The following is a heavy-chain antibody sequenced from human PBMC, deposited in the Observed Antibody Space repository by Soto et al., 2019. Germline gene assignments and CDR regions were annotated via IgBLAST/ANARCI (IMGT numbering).Heavy chain of an antibody. CDR1: GFTFSIYA. D-gene: IGHD6-13*01. J-gene: IGHJ4*02. V-gene: IGHV3-23*01. Sequence: PGGSLRLSCAASGFTFSIYAMSWVRQAPGKGLEWVSVITGSGGSTKYADSVIGRFTISRDNSKNTLFLQMNSLSAEDAAVYYCAKARYNDRWYRFDYWGQGTLVTVSS. CDR3: AKARYNDRWYRFDY. CDR2: ITGSGGST.